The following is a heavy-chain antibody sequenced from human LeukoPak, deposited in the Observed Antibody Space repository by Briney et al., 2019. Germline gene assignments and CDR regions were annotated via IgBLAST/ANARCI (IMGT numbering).Heavy chain of an antibody. CDR3: ARGGLYYYDSSHFDY. CDR2: IYYSGST. D-gene: IGHD3-22*01. Sequence: SHSPSHSYSVSGGYISSGAYYCSWIRQHTRNSMEWIGYIYYSGSTYYNPSLKSRVTISVDTSKNQFSLKLSSVTAADTAVYYCARGGLYYYDSSHFDYWGQGTLVTVSP. V-gene: IGHV4-31*03. CDR1: GGYISSGAYY. J-gene: IGHJ4*02.